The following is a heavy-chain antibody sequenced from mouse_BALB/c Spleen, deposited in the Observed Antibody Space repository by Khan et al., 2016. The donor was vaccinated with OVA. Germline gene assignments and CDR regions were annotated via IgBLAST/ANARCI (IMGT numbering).Heavy chain of an antibody. J-gene: IGHJ2*01. D-gene: IGHD1-3*01. Sequence: VQLQESGPGLVAPSQSLSITCTVSGFSLTSYGVHWVRQPPGKGLEWLGVIWAGGSTNYNSALMSRLSISKDNYQSPVFLNMNSLQTYDTAMYYGARLEDIWGQGTTLTVYS. CDR1: GFSLTSYG. CDR3: ARLEDI. V-gene: IGHV2-9*02. CDR2: IWAGGST.